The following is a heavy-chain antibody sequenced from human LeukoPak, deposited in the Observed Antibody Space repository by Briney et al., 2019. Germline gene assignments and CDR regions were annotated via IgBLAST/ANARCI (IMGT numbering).Heavy chain of an antibody. CDR3: AKSLYSSATLNFDY. V-gene: IGHV3-23*01. CDR2: ISDSGGRT. CDR1: GFTFSSYA. J-gene: IGHJ4*02. Sequence: GGSLRLSCAASGFTFSSYAMSWVRQAPGKGLEWVSAISDSGGRTNYADSVKGRFTVSRDNSKNTLSLQMNSLRAEDTAVYYCAKSLYSSATLNFDYWGQGTLVTVSS. D-gene: IGHD3-22*01.